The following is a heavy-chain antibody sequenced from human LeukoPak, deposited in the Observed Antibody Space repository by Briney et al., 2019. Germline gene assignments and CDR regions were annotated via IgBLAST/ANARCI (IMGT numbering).Heavy chain of an antibody. Sequence: GGSLRLSCAASGFTFSSYWMSWVRQAPGKGLEWVANIKQDGSEKYYVDSVKGRFTISRDSSKNTLYLQMKSLRAEDTAVYSCAKEKYSSGFFDYWGQGTLVTVSS. CDR3: AKEKYSSGFFDY. CDR2: IKQDGSEK. CDR1: GFTFSSYW. V-gene: IGHV3-7*03. D-gene: IGHD3-22*01. J-gene: IGHJ4*02.